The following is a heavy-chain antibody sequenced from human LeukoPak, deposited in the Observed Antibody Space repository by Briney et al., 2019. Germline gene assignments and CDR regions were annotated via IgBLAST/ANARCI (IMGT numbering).Heavy chain of an antibody. CDR3: ARGRRTYYYDSSGYPIYFDY. D-gene: IGHD3-22*01. J-gene: IGHJ4*02. CDR1: GYSFTSYW. CDR2: IYPDDSDT. V-gene: IGHV5-51*01. Sequence: GESLKISCKGSGYSFTSYWIGWVRQMPGKGLEWMGIIYPDDSDTRYSPSFQGQVTISVDKSISTAYLQWSSLKASDTAMYYCARGRRTYYYDSSGYPIYFDYWGQGTLVTVSS.